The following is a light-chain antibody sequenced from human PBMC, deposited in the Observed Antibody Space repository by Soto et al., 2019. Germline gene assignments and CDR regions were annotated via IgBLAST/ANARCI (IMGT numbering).Light chain of an antibody. CDR2: DVT. CDR1: STDVGGYNY. CDR3: SSYTRDKTVL. J-gene: IGLJ2*01. V-gene: IGLV2-14*03. Sequence: QSALTQPASVSVSPGQSITISCTGSSTDVGGYNYVSWHQQHPGKAPKLMIFDVTKRPSGVSNRFSGSKSGDTASLTISGLQAEDEADYYCSSYTRDKTVLFGGGTQLTVL.